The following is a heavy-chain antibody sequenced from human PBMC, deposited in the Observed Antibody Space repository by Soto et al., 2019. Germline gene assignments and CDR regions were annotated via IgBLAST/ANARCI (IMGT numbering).Heavy chain of an antibody. V-gene: IGHV1-69*13. Sequence: SVKVSCKASVGTFSSYAISWVRQAPGQGLEWMGGIIPIFGTANYAQKFQGRVTITADESTSTAYMELSSLRSEDTAVYYCARGGGSTVTYRSYYYYGMYVWGQGTTVTVSS. CDR2: IIPIFGTA. J-gene: IGHJ6*02. D-gene: IGHD4-4*01. CDR1: VGTFSSYA. CDR3: ARGGGSTVTYRSYYYYGMYV.